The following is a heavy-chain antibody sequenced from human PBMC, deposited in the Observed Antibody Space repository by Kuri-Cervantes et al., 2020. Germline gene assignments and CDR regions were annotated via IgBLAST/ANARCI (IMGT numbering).Heavy chain of an antibody. CDR1: GFTFSSYW. V-gene: IGHV3-7*01. CDR3: ARDVAMLFDY. Sequence: GESLKISCAASGFTFSSYWLSWVRQAPGKGREWVANIKQDGSEKYYVDSVKGRFTISRDNAKNSLYLQMNSLRAEDTAVYYCARDVAMLFDYWGQGTLVTVSS. D-gene: IGHD2-2*01. CDR2: IKQDGSEK. J-gene: IGHJ4*02.